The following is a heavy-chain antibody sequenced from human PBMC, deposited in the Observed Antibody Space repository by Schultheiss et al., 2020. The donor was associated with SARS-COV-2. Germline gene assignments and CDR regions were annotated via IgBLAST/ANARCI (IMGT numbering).Heavy chain of an antibody. CDR2: TSYDGSNK. V-gene: IGHV3-30*04. CDR1: GFTFSNYA. CDR3: VKDPYCSSTSCQGWFDP. D-gene: IGHD2-2*01. Sequence: GGSLRLSCAASGFTFSNYAMHWVRQAPGKGLEWVAVTSYDGSNKYYADSVKGRFTISRDNAKNSLYLQMNSLRAEDTAVYYCVKDPYCSSTSCQGWFDPWGQGTLVTVSS. J-gene: IGHJ5*02.